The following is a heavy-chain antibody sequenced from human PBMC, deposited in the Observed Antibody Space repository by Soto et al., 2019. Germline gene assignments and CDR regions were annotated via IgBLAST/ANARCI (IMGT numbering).Heavy chain of an antibody. CDR2: IWYDGSNK. V-gene: IGHV3-33*01. J-gene: IGHJ4*02. Sequence: QVQLVESGGGVVQPGRSLRLSCAASGFTFSSYGMHWVRQAPGKGLEWVAVIWYDGSNKYYADSVKGRFTISRDNSKNTLYLQMNSLRAEDTAVYYCARGRGFTICEATVDYWGQGTLVTVSS. CDR3: ARGRGFTICEATVDY. CDR1: GFTFSSYG. D-gene: IGHD3-9*01.